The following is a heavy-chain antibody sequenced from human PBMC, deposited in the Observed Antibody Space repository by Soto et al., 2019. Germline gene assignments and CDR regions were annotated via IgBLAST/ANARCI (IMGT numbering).Heavy chain of an antibody. Sequence: QVQLVQSGAEVRTPGASVKVSCKASGYTFTSYDINWVRQATGQGPEWMGWMNPDSGNTGYVQKFQGRVTMTRNTAISTASMELSSMRSADTAVYYCARSVGGSNVNFDYWGQGTLVTVSS. D-gene: IGHD3-10*01. CDR3: ARSVGGSNVNFDY. J-gene: IGHJ4*02. V-gene: IGHV1-8*01. CDR1: GYTFTSYD. CDR2: MNPDSGNT.